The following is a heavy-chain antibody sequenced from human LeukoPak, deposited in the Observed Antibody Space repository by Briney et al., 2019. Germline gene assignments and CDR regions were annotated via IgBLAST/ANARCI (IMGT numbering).Heavy chain of an antibody. J-gene: IGHJ4*02. CDR2: INHSGST. Sequence: PSETLSLTCAVYGGSFSGYYWSWIRQPPGKGLEWIGEINHSGSTNYNPSLKSRVTISVDTSKNQFSLKLSSVTAADTAVYYCARDGPRLVSSGIFDYWGQGTLVTVSS. D-gene: IGHD3-9*01. CDR1: GGSFSGYY. CDR3: ARDGPRLVSSGIFDY. V-gene: IGHV4-34*01.